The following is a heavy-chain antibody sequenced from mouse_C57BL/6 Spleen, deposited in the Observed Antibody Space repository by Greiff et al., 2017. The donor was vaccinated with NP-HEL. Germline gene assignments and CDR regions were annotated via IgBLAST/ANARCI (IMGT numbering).Heavy chain of an antibody. J-gene: IGHJ2*01. Sequence: QVQLKESGAELVKPGASVKISCKASGYAFSSYWMNWVKQRPGKGLEWIGQIYPGDGDTNYNGKFKGKATLTADKSSSTAYMQLSSLTSEDSAVYFCARVDYDYGYCDYWGQGTTPTVSS. CDR3: ARVDYDYGYCDY. V-gene: IGHV1-80*01. D-gene: IGHD2-4*01. CDR1: GYAFSSYW. CDR2: IYPGDGDT.